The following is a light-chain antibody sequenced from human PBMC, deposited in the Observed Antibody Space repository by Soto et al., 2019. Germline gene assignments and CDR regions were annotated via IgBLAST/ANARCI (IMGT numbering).Light chain of an antibody. V-gene: IGKV1-5*01. CDR2: DAS. Sequence: DIQRTQSPSSLSASVGDKVTITCRAGQSISSYLNLYQQKPGKAPKSLIYDASTLRSGVQSSFSGGGSGTESTLTIRSLQPDDVATYCCQQYNTYSTFGQGTRLEIK. CDR3: QQYNTYST. CDR1: QSISSY. J-gene: IGKJ5*01.